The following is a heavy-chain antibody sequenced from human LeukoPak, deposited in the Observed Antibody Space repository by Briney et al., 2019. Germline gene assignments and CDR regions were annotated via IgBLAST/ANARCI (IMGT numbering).Heavy chain of an antibody. CDR2: ISSSGAYI. CDR1: GFTFNNYG. CDR3: ARVLAGVRGS. J-gene: IGHJ5*02. V-gene: IGHV3-21*01. Sequence: GGSLRLSCAASGFTFNNYGINWVRQAPVKGLEWVSSISSSGAYIYYADSLKGRFTISRDNAKNSLYLQMNSLRAEDTAVYYCARVLAGVRGSWGQGTLVTVSS.